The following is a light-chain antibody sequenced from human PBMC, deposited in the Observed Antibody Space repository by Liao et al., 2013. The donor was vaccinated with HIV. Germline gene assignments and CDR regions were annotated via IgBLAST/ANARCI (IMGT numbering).Light chain of an antibody. V-gene: IGLV3-25*03. J-gene: IGLJ1*01. CDR2: KDT. Sequence: SYELTQPPSVSVAPGKTASITCGGDDIGSKNVHWYQQKPGQAPVMVIYKDTERPSGIPERFSGSSSGTIVKLTISGVQAEDEADYYCQSADSSGTYVFGTGTKVTVL. CDR1: DIGSKN. CDR3: QSADSSGTYV.